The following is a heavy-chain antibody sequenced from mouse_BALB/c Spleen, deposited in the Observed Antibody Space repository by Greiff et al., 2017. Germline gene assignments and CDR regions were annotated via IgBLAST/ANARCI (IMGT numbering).Heavy chain of an antibody. CDR1: GFTFSSYT. J-gene: IGHJ2*01. V-gene: IGHV5-12-2*01. D-gene: IGHD2-4*01. CDR3: ARQDDYDSFDY. CDR2: ISNGGGST. Sequence: EVMLVESGGGLVQPGGSLKLSCAASGFTFSSYTMSWVRQTPEKRLEWVAYISNGGGSTYYPDTVKGRFTISRDNAKNTLYLQMSSLKSEDTAMYYCARQDDYDSFDYWGQGTTLTVSS.